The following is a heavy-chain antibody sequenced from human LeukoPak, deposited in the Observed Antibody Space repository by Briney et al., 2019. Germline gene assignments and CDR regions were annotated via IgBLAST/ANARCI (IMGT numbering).Heavy chain of an antibody. CDR2: INHSGST. CDR1: GGSFSGYY. CDR3: ARLGSSGWYGLYYFDY. J-gene: IGHJ4*02. D-gene: IGHD6-19*01. Sequence: PSETLSLTCAVYGGSFSGYYWSWIRQPPGKGLEWIGEINHSGSTNYNPSLKSRVTISVDTSKNQFSLKLSSVTAADTAVYYCARLGSSGWYGLYYFDYWGQGTLVTVSS. V-gene: IGHV4-34*01.